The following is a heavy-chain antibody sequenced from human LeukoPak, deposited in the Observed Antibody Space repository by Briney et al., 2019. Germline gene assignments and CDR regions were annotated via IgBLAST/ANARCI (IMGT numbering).Heavy chain of an antibody. J-gene: IGHJ4*02. CDR2: INPNSGGT. D-gene: IGHD5-24*01. CDR1: GYTFTGYY. Sequence: GASVKVSCKASGYTFTGYYMHWVRQAPGQGLEWMGRINPNSGGTNYAQNFQGRVTMTRDTSISTAYMEVSSLISDDRAVYYCARDLGRDGYDYYSWGQGTLVTVSS. CDR3: ARDLGRDGYDYYS. V-gene: IGHV1-2*06.